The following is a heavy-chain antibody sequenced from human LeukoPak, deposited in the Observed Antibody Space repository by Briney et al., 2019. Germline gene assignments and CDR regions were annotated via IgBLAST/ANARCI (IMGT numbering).Heavy chain of an antibody. CDR2: IYYSGST. CDR1: GGSISSYY. Sequence: SETLSLTCTVSGGSISSYYWNWIRQPPGKGLEWIGYIYYSGSTNSNPSLKSRVTISVDTPKNQVSLKLSSVTAADTAVYYCASARWQQVPRDWGQGTLVTVSS. CDR3: ASARWQQVPRD. V-gene: IGHV4-59*08. D-gene: IGHD6-13*01. J-gene: IGHJ4*02.